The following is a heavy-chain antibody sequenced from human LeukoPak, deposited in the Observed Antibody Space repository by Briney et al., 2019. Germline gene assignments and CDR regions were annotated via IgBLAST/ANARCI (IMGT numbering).Heavy chain of an antibody. V-gene: IGHV3-33*01. CDR3: ARDRSVAYMDV. CDR1: GITFSNYG. J-gene: IGHJ6*03. CDR2: IWYDGSDK. D-gene: IGHD3-3*01. Sequence: GGSLRLSCAASGITFSNYGMHWVRQAPGKGLEWVGIIWYDGSDKCYADSVKDRFTISRDNSKNTLYLQMNSLRVEDTAVYYCARDRSVAYMDVWGKGTTVTVSS.